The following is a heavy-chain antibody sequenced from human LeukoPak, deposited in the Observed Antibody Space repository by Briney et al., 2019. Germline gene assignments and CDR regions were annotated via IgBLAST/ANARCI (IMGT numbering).Heavy chain of an antibody. D-gene: IGHD4-17*01. CDR3: ARALNYGTHFDY. Sequence: PGGSLRLSCAASGFTFSSYEMNWVRQAPGRGLEWVSYISSSGSTIYYADSVKGRFTISRDNAKNSLYLQMNSLRAEDTAVYYCARALNYGTHFDYWGQGTLVTVSS. J-gene: IGHJ4*02. CDR1: GFTFSSYE. V-gene: IGHV3-48*03. CDR2: ISSSGSTI.